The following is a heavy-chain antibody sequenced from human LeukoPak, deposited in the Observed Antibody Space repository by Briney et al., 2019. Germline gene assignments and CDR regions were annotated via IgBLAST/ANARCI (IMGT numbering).Heavy chain of an antibody. CDR2: ISDSGGRT. J-gene: IGHJ4*02. Sequence: GGSLRLSCAVSGITLSNYGMSWVRQAPGKGLEGVAGISDSGGRTNYADSVKGRFTISRDNPKNTLYLQMNSLRAEDTAVYFCAKRGVVVRVFLVGFHKEAYYFESWGQGALVTVSS. CDR1: GITLSNYG. D-gene: IGHD3/OR15-3a*01. CDR3: AKRGVVVRVFLVGFHKEAYYFES. V-gene: IGHV3-23*01.